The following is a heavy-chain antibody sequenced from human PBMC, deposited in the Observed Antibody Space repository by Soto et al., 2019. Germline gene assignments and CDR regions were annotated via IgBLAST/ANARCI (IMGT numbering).Heavy chain of an antibody. D-gene: IGHD3-16*01. Sequence: GGSLRLSCVGSGFAFSSYDMSWVHQAPGKGLEWVSGISGSGNSRYYAGSVKGRFTISRDKSMSTLFLQMNSLRAEDTAIYYCARVGPYTSTYYFDYWGQGTLVTVSS. V-gene: IGHV3-23*01. CDR1: GFAFSSYD. J-gene: IGHJ4*02. CDR3: ARVGPYTSTYYFDY. CDR2: ISGSGNSR.